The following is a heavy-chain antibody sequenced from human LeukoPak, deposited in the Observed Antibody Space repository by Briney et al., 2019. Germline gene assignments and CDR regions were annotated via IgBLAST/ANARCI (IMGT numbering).Heavy chain of an antibody. D-gene: IGHD3-10*01. J-gene: IGHJ6*02. CDR2: TTTYNGNT. Sequence: ASVKVSCESSGYTFTSYGISWVRQAPGQGLEWMGRTTTYNGNTNYAQKLQGRVTMTTDTSTSTAYMELRSLRSDDTAVYYCAREQLWFGEPGYHGMDVWGQGTTVTVSS. CDR1: GYTFTSYG. V-gene: IGHV1-18*01. CDR3: AREQLWFGEPGYHGMDV.